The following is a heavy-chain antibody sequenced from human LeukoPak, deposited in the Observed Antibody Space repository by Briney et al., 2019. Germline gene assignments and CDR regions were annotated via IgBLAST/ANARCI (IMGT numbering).Heavy chain of an antibody. V-gene: IGHV3-23*01. Sequence: GGSLRLSCAASGFTFSSYAMSWVRQAPGKGLEWVSTISGSGAYTYYADSVKGRFTISRDNAKNSLYLQMNSLRAEDTAVYYCARLDLDVWGKGTTVTVSS. D-gene: IGHD3-16*01. CDR1: GFTFSSYA. J-gene: IGHJ6*04. CDR2: ISGSGAYT. CDR3: ARLDLDV.